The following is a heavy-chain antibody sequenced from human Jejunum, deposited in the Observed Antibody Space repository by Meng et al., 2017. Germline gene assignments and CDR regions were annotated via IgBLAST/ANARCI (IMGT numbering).Heavy chain of an antibody. Sequence: GESLKISCAASGFTFSSYWMHWVRQAPGKGLEWVSRIRPDGSTTAYADSVEGRFTISRDNAKNTVYLQLDSLRGEDTAVYYCTRDFDSGYGLWGQGTLVTVSS. D-gene: IGHD5-12*01. CDR3: TRDFDSGYGL. V-gene: IGHV3-74*01. CDR2: IRPDGSTT. CDR1: GFTFSSYW. J-gene: IGHJ4*02.